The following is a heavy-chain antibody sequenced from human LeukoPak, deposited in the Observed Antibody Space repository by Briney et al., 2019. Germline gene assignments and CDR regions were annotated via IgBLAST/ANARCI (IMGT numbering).Heavy chain of an antibody. V-gene: IGHV4-34*01. CDR3: ARWRRPGFDY. CDR2: INHSGST. Sequence: KPSETLSLTCAVYGGSFSGYYWSWIRQPPGKGLEWIGEINHSGSTNYNPSLKSRVTISVDTSKNQFSLKLSSETAADTAVYYCARWRRPGFDYWGQGTLVTVSS. CDR1: GGSFSGYY. J-gene: IGHJ4*02. D-gene: IGHD1-14*01.